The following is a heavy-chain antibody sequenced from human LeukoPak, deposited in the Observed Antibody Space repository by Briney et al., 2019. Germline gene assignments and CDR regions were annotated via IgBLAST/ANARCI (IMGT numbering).Heavy chain of an antibody. CDR3: AKVLCSSTSCGDAFDI. D-gene: IGHD2-2*01. CDR1: GSTFSSYA. Sequence: PGGSLRLSCAASGSTFSSYAMSWVRQAPGKGLEWVSAISGSGGSTYYADSVKGRFTISRDNSKNTLYLQMNSLRAEDTAVYYCAKVLCSSTSCGDAFDIWGQGTMVTVSS. CDR2: ISGSGGST. V-gene: IGHV3-23*01. J-gene: IGHJ3*02.